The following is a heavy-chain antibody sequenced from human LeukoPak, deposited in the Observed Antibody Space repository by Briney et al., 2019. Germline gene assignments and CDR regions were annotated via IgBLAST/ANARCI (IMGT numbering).Heavy chain of an antibody. CDR2: IIPIFGTA. CDR1: GGTFSSYA. V-gene: IGHV1-69*05. CDR3: ASVLMVYNNWSDP. J-gene: IGHJ5*02. Sequence: SVKVSCKASGGTFSSYAISWVRQAPGQGLEWMGGIIPIFGTANYAQKFQGRVTITTDESTSTAYMELSSLRSEDTAVYYCASVLMVYNNWSDPWGQGTLVTVSS. D-gene: IGHD2-8*01.